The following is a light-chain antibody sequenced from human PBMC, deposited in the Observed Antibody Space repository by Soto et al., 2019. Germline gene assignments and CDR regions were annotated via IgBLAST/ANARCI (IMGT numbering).Light chain of an antibody. Sequence: IQLTQSPSSLSASVGDRVTITCRASQGISSYLAWYQQKPGKAPKLLIYAASTLQSGVPSRFSGSGSGTDFTLPIRSLQPEDFATYYCQQLNNYPLTFGGGTKVEIK. CDR3: QQLNNYPLT. V-gene: IGKV1-9*01. CDR2: AAS. J-gene: IGKJ4*01. CDR1: QGISSY.